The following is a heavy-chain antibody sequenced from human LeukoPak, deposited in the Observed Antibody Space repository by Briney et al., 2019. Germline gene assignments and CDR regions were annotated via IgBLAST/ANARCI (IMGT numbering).Heavy chain of an antibody. CDR2: ISYDGSNK. CDR3: ARDLGAHCSSTSCPRGAFDY. D-gene: IGHD2-2*01. J-gene: IGHJ4*02. V-gene: IGHV3-30*04. CDR1: GFTFSSYA. Sequence: GRSLRHSFAASGFTFSSYAMHGVRQAPGKGLEGVAVISYDGSNKYFADTVKGRFTNSRDNSKNTLYLQMNSLRAEDTAVYYCARDLGAHCSSTSCPRGAFDYWGQGTLVTVSS.